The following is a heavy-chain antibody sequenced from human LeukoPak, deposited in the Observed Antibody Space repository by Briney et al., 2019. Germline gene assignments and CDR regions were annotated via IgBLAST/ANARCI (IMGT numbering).Heavy chain of an antibody. CDR1: GGSISSGSYY. V-gene: IGHV4-61*02. CDR2: IYTSGST. J-gene: IGHJ6*03. CDR3: AREVSSSWPYYYYYMDV. Sequence: SETLSLTCTVSGGSISSGSYYWSWIRQPAGKGLEWIGRIYTSGSTNYNPSLKSRVTISVDTSKNQFSLKLSSVTAADTAVYYCAREVSSSWPYYYYYMDVWGKGTTVTISS. D-gene: IGHD6-13*01.